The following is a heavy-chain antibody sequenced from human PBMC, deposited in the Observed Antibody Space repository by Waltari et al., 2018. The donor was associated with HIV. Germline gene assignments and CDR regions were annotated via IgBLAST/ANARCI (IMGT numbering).Heavy chain of an antibody. V-gene: IGHV3-30*03. CDR2: ITPDGINK. CDR1: GFTFHTYA. D-gene: IGHD3-9*01. Sequence: QEELVESGGDVVQPGTSLRLSCAASGFTFHTYAMHWVRQAPGMGLEWVSVITPDGINKFYCDSVKCCFTISRDNFKNKMYFQINKLRIEDSAVYYCATGFCEFFNFLRYWGQGTQVTVSS. CDR3: ATGFCEFFNFLRY. J-gene: IGHJ4*02.